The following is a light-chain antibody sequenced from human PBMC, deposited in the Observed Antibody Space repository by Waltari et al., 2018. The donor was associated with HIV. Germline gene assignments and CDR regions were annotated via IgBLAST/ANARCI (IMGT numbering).Light chain of an antibody. Sequence: EIVLTQSPATLSLSPGERATLSCRASQSVSNYVAWYQQKHGQAPRLLIYDASIRATGIPARFSGSGSGTDFTLTISSLEPEDFAVYYCQQRTNWPPGTTFGGGTKVERK. CDR1: QSVSNY. J-gene: IGKJ4*01. CDR3: QQRTNWPPGTT. CDR2: DAS. V-gene: IGKV3-11*01.